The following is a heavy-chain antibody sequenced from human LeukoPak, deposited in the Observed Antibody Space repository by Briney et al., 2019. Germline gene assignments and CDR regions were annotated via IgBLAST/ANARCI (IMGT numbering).Heavy chain of an antibody. D-gene: IGHD3-10*01. CDR1: GYTFTGYY. V-gene: IGHV1-2*02. J-gene: IGHJ5*02. CDR3: ARDSGDYYGSGIFRWLDP. Sequence: GASVKVSCKASGYTFTGYYMHWVRQAPGQGLEWVGWINPNSGGTNYAQKFQGRVTMTRDTSISTAYMELSRLRSDDTAVYYCARDSGDYYGSGIFRWLDPWGQGTLVTVSS. CDR2: INPNSGGT.